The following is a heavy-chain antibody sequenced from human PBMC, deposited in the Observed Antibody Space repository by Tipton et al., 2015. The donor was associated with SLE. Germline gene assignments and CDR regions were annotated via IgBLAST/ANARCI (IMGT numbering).Heavy chain of an antibody. D-gene: IGHD6-19*01. Sequence: QSGAEVKKPGASVKVSCKASGGTFSSYAISWVRQAPGQGLEWMGGIIPIFGTANYAQKLQGRVTMTTDTSTSTAYMELRSLRSDDTAVYYCARDQSSGPFDYWGQGTLVTVSS. J-gene: IGHJ4*02. CDR3: ARDQSSGPFDY. CDR2: IIPIFGTA. CDR1: GGTFSSYA. V-gene: IGHV1-69*05.